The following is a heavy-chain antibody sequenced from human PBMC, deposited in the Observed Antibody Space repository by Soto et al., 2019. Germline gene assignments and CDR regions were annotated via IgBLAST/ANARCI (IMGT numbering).Heavy chain of an antibody. V-gene: IGHV1-2*04. D-gene: IGHD2-15*01. CDR3: ARNLGYCSGGSCSDKYYFDY. J-gene: IGHJ4*02. CDR2: INPNSGGT. CDR1: GYTFTGYY. Sequence: ASVKVSCKASGYTFTGYYMHWVRQAPGQGLEWMGWINPNSGGTNYAQKFQGWVTMTRDTSISTAYMELSRLRSDDTAVYYCARNLGYCSGGSCSDKYYFDYWGQGTXVTVSS.